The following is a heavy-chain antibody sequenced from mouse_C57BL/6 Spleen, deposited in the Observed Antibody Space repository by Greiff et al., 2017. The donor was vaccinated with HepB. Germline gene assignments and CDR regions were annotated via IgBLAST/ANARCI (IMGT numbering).Heavy chain of an antibody. Sequence: QVQLQQPGAELVKPGASVKMSCKASGYTFTSYWITWVKQRPGQGLEWIGDIYPGSGSTNYNEKFKSKATLTVDTSSSTAYMQLSSLTSEDSAVYYCARGGFPYYGSSYWYFDYWGQGTTLTVSS. CDR2: IYPGSGST. D-gene: IGHD1-1*01. V-gene: IGHV1-55*01. CDR1: GYTFTSYW. CDR3: ARGGFPYYGSSYWYFDY. J-gene: IGHJ2*01.